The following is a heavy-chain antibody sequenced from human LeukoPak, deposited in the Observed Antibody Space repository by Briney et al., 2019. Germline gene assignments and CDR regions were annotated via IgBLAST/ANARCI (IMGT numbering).Heavy chain of an antibody. V-gene: IGHV4-34*01. D-gene: IGHD2-2*02. CDR1: GGSFSGYY. Sequence: SETLSLTCAVYGGSFSGYYWSWIRQPPGKGLEWIGEINHSGSTNYNPSLRSRVTISVDTSKNQFSLKLSSVTAADTAVYYCARGRDKLGYCSSTSCYRQYNWFDPWGQGTLVTVSS. CDR3: ARGRDKLGYCSSTSCYRQYNWFDP. CDR2: INHSGST. J-gene: IGHJ5*02.